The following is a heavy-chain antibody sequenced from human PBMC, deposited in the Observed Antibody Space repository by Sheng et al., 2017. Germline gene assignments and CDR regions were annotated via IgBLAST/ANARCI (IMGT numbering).Heavy chain of an antibody. D-gene: IGHD2-2*01. V-gene: IGHV3-66*01. CDR1: GFTVSSNY. J-gene: IGHJ4*02. CDR3: ARSGYCSTTTCLYFDY. CDR2: IYSGGST. Sequence: EVQVMESGGGLVQPGGSLRLSCAASGFTVSSNYMSWVRQAPGKGLEWVSVIYSGGSTYYADSVKGRFTISRDNSKNTLYLQMNSLRAEDTAVYYCARSGYCSTTTCLYFDYVGPGSPWSTVSS.